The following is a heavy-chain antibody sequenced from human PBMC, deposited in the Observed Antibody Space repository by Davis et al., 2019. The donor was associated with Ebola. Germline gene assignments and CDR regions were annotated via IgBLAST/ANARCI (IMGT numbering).Heavy chain of an antibody. J-gene: IGHJ5*01. Sequence: PGGSLRLSCVASGFTFSSFSLNWVRRAPGKGLEWVSYISSSSRTINYADSVKGRFTISRDNAKNLVYLQMNRLGDEDTAVYYCARDAYYCGGDTCYASWLDSWGQGTLVTVSS. D-gene: IGHD2-21*01. CDR2: ISSSSRTI. V-gene: IGHV3-48*02. CDR3: ARDAYYCGGDTCYASWLDS. CDR1: GFTFSSFS.